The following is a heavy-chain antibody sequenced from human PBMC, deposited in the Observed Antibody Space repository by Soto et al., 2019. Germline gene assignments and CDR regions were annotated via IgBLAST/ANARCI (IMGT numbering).Heavy chain of an antibody. D-gene: IGHD3-3*01. CDR1: GGTFSSYA. Sequence: QVQLVQSGAEVKKPGSSVKVSCKASGGTFSSYAISWVRQAPGQGLEWMGGIIPIFGTANYAQKFQGRVTITADKSTSTSYMELSSLRSEDTAVYYCARDEYYDFWSGTEFDYWGQGTLVTVSS. CDR2: IIPIFGTA. J-gene: IGHJ4*02. CDR3: ARDEYYDFWSGTEFDY. V-gene: IGHV1-69*06.